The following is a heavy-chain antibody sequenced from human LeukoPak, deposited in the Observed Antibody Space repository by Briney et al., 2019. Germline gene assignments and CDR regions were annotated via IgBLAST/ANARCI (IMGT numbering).Heavy chain of an antibody. J-gene: IGHJ4*02. CDR3: AKARGIAAAGVFDY. V-gene: IGHV3-48*03. CDR2: ISSSGMSI. Sequence: GGSLRLSCVASGFIFNNYEMNWVRQDPGKGLEWVAFISSSGMSIYYADSVKGRFTISRDNAKNSLYLQMNSLRAEDTALYYCAKARGIAAAGVFDYWGQGTLVTVSS. CDR1: GFIFNNYE. D-gene: IGHD6-13*01.